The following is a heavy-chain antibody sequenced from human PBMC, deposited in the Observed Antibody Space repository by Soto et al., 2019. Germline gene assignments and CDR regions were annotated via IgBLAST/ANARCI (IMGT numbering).Heavy chain of an antibody. CDR2: IYSGGST. D-gene: IGHD1-7*01. CDR3: AKHISGTTSAIDV. V-gene: IGHV3-53*01. J-gene: IGHJ6*02. Sequence: GWSLRLSCAASGFTVSNSYMSWVRQAPGKGLEWVSVIYSGGSTYYADSVKGRFTISRDSSKNTLYLQMDSLRAEDTAVYYCAKHISGTTSAIDVWGQGTTVTVSS. CDR1: GFTVSNSY.